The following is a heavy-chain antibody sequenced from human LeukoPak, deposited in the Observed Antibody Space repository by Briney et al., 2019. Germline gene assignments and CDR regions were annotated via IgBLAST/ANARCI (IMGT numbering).Heavy chain of an antibody. CDR1: GGIFSSYA. V-gene: IGHV1-69*13. J-gene: IGHJ4*02. Sequence: SVKVSCKASGGIFSSYAISWVRQAPGQGLEWMGGIIPIFGTANYAQKFQGRVTITADESTSTAYMELSSLRSEDTAVYYCARVVGYCSSTSCPRGFDYWGQGTLVTVSS. CDR2: IIPIFGTA. CDR3: ARVVGYCSSTSCPRGFDY. D-gene: IGHD2-2*01.